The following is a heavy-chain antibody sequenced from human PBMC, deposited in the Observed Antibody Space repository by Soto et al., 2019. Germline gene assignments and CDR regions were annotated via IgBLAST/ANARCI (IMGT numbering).Heavy chain of an antibody. J-gene: IGHJ6*03. CDR3: AKGGGPSRYYQYYYYMDV. CDR1: GFTFSSYS. Sequence: HPGGSLRLSCAACGFTFSSYSMNWVRQAPGKGLEWVSGISGSGGSIFDADSVKGRFTISRDNSRNTLYLQMNSLRAEDTAVYFCAKGGGPSRYYQYYYYMDVWGKGTTVTVSS. D-gene: IGHD2-2*01. V-gene: IGHV3-23*01. CDR2: ISGSGGSI.